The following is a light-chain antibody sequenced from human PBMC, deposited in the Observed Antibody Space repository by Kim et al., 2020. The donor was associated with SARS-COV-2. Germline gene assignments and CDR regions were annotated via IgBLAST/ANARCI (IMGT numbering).Light chain of an antibody. CDR2: DAS. CDR1: QSVSSN. V-gene: IGKV3-15*01. J-gene: IGKJ2*01. CDR3: QQYNSWPPRYT. Sequence: EIVMTQSPATLSVSPGERATLSCRASQSVSSNLAWYQQRPGQAPRLLIYDASTRATGIPARFSGGGPGTEFTLTISSLQSEDFAVYYCQQYNSWPPRYTFGQGTKLEI.